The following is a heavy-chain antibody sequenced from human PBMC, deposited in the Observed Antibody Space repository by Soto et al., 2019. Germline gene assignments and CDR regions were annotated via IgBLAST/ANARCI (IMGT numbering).Heavy chain of an antibody. CDR2: ISWDGGTA. V-gene: IGHV3-43*01. CDR1: GFTFDDYN. Sequence: EVQLVESGGVVLQPGGSLRLSCAASGFTFDDYNMHWVRQAPGKGLEWVSPISWDGGTAYYADSVKGRFTISRDNSKNSLYLQMNSLRTDDTALYYCAKGYCGGDCHFDSWGQGTLVTVSS. CDR3: AKGYCGGDCHFDS. J-gene: IGHJ4*02. D-gene: IGHD2-21*02.